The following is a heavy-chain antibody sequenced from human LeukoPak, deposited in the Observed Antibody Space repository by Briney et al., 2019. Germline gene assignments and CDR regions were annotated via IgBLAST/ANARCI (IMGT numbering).Heavy chain of an antibody. V-gene: IGHV3-74*01. CDR1: GFTFSSYW. CDR2: INSDGSST. J-gene: IGHJ4*02. D-gene: IGHD3-10*01. Sequence: SGGSLRLSCAASGFTFSSYWVLWVRQAPGKGLVWFSRINSDGSSTTYADSVKGRFTISRDNAKNTLYLQMNSVRAEDTAMYYCVRDGGYYGPDSWGQGALVSVSS. CDR3: VRDGGYYGPDS.